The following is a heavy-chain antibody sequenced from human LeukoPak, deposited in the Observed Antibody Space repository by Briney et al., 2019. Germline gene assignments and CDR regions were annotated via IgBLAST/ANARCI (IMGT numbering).Heavy chain of an antibody. J-gene: IGHJ4*02. D-gene: IGHD6-19*01. CDR3: ARDRGYSSGWDAFDY. V-gene: IGHV3-30-3*01. CDR1: GFTFSSYA. CDR2: ISYDGSNK. Sequence: GGSLRLSCAASGFTFSSYAMHWVRQAPGKGLEWVAVISYDGSNKYYADSVKGRFTISRDNSKNTLYLQMNSLRAEDTAVYYCARDRGYSSGWDAFDYWGQGTLVTVSS.